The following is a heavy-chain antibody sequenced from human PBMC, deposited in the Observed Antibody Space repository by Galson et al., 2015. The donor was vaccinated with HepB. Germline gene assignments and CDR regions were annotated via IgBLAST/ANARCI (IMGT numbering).Heavy chain of an antibody. CDR2: ISSSSSYI. J-gene: IGHJ3*02. Sequence: SLRLSCAASGFTFSSYSMNWVRQAPGKGLEWVSSISSSSSYIYYADSVKGRFTISRDNAKNSLYLQMNSLRAEDTAVYYCARDRSERYSGSYYDAFDIWGQGTMVTVSS. D-gene: IGHD1-26*01. V-gene: IGHV3-21*01. CDR1: GFTFSSYS. CDR3: ARDRSERYSGSYYDAFDI.